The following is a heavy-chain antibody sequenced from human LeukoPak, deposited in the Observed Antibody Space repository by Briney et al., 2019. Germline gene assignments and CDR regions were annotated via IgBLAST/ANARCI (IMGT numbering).Heavy chain of an antibody. J-gene: IGHJ4*02. D-gene: IGHD5-24*01. V-gene: IGHV1-2*06. Sequence: ASVKVSCKASGYTFTGYYMHWVRQAPGQGLEWMGRINPNSGGTNYAQKFQGRVTMTRDTSISTAYMELSRLRSDDTAVYYGASASAWLQGFDYWGQGTLVTVSS. CDR1: GYTFTGYY. CDR2: INPNSGGT. CDR3: ASASAWLQGFDY.